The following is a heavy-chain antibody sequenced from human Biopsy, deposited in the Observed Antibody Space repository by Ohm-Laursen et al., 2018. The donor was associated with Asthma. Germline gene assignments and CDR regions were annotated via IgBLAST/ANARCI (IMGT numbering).Heavy chain of an antibody. Sequence: ASVKVSCKAPGGTFSNFAISWVRQAPGQGLEWLGGIMTVFGTTNYAQKFQGRVTITADESTSTAYMEVTSLRSEDTAIYYCARCQVGYSSGWSLLLKKIYYTGMDVWGQGTAVTVSS. J-gene: IGHJ6*02. CDR1: GGTFSNFA. CDR3: ARCQVGYSSGWSLLLKKIYYTGMDV. D-gene: IGHD6-19*01. CDR2: IMTVFGTT. V-gene: IGHV1-69*13.